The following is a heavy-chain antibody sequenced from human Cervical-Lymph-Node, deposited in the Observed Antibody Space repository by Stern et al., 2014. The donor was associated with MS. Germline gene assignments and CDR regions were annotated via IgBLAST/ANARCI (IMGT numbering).Heavy chain of an antibody. CDR2: ISYDASTK. CDR1: GYTFSIYP. CDR3: ATPAAAVTTYY. V-gene: IGHV3-30*01. D-gene: IGHD4-17*01. J-gene: IGHJ4*02. Sequence: VQLVQSGGGVVQPGRSLRLSCAASGYTFSIYPMHWVRQAPGQGLEWVAVISYDASTKNYAESVKGRFTISRDNSKNTVYLQMNSLRADDTAVYYCATPAAAVTTYYWGQGTLVTVSS.